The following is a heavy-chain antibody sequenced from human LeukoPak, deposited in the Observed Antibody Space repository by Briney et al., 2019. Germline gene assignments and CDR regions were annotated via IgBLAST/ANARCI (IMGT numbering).Heavy chain of an antibody. CDR3: ARDAVSTGYCDY. CDR2: ISSSGSTM. Sequence: PGRSLRLSCAASGFTFSDYYMSWIRQAPGKGLEWVSYISSSGSTMYYADSVKGRFTISRDNAKNSLYLQMNSLRAEDTAVYYCARDAVSTGYCDYWGQGTLVTVSS. J-gene: IGHJ4*02. D-gene: IGHD2-8*02. V-gene: IGHV3-11*01. CDR1: GFTFSDYY.